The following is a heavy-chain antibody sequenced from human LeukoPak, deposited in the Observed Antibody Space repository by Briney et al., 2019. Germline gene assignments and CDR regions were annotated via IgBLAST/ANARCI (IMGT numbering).Heavy chain of an antibody. D-gene: IGHD3-22*01. V-gene: IGHV4-59*01. CDR3: ARAKSPTQDSSEQDGFDI. J-gene: IGHJ3*02. CDR2: ISSTGST. Sequence: SETLSLTCTVSGGSISSYYWSWIRQPPGKGLEGIGYISSTGSTNRNPSLKSRVTLSSDTSKNQFSLKLNSVTAADTAVYYCARAKSPTQDSSEQDGFDIWGQGTMVTVSS. CDR1: GGSISSYY.